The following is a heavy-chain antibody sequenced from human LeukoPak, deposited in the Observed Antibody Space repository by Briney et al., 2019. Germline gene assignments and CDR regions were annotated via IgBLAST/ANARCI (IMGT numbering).Heavy chain of an antibody. Sequence: SETLSLTCTVSGASFSSSTYYWGWIRQPPGKGLGWIGSIYYGGGTYYNPSLKSRVTMSVDTSKKQFSLKLSSVTAADTAVYYCARHAGGIAAAGTRPFDYWGQGTLVTVSS. CDR3: ARHAGGIAAAGTRPFDY. D-gene: IGHD6-13*01. CDR1: GASFSSSTYY. V-gene: IGHV4-39*01. CDR2: IYYGGGT. J-gene: IGHJ4*02.